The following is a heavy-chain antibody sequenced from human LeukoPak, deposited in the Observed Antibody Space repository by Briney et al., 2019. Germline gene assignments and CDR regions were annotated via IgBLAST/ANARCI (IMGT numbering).Heavy chain of an antibody. Sequence: ASVTVSCKASGYTFTSYAMNWVRQAPGQGLEWMGWINTNTGNPTYAQGFTGRFVFSLDTSVSTAYLQISSLKAEDTAVYYCARDFPARDWFFDLWGRGTLVTVSS. CDR3: ARDFPARDWFFDL. CDR2: INTNTGNP. V-gene: IGHV7-4-1*02. J-gene: IGHJ2*01. CDR1: GYTFTSYA.